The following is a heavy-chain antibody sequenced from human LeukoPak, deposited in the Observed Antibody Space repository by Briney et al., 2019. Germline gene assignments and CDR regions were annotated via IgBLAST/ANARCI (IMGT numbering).Heavy chain of an antibody. Sequence: ASVKVSCKASGYTFTRYGISWVRQAPGQGLEWMGWISAYNGNTNYAQKLQGRVTMTTDTSTSTAYMELRSLRSDDTAVYYCAREWFYDSSGYYVGEVRYYYGMDVWGQGTTVTVSS. D-gene: IGHD3-22*01. CDR3: AREWFYDSSGYYVGEVRYYYGMDV. CDR2: ISAYNGNT. V-gene: IGHV1-18*01. CDR1: GYTFTRYG. J-gene: IGHJ6*02.